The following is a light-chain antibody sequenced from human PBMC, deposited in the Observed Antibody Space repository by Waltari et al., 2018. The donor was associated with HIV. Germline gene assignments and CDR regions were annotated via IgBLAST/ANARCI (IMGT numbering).Light chain of an antibody. V-gene: IGLV2-23*02. Sequence: QSALTQPASVSGSPGQSITISCTGTSSDVGSYNVVSWYQQHPGKAPKLMIYEVIKRPSGVSNRFSGSKSCNTASLTISGLQAEDEADYHCCSYAGSSTYVVCGGGTKLTVL. CDR3: CSYAGSSTYVV. CDR1: SSDVGSYNV. CDR2: EVI. J-gene: IGLJ2*01.